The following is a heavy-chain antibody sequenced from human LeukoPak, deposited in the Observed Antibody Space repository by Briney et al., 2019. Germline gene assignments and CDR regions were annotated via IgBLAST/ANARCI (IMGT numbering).Heavy chain of an antibody. J-gene: IGHJ3*02. CDR3: ATPGAAAGTITAFDI. CDR1: GYTFTDYY. Sequence: ATVKISCKASGYTFTDYYMHWVQQAPGKGLERMGRVDPEDGETIYAEKFQGRVTITADTSTDTAYMELSSLRSEDTAVYYCATPGAAAGTITAFDIWGQGTMVTVSS. V-gene: IGHV1-69-2*01. D-gene: IGHD6-13*01. CDR2: VDPEDGET.